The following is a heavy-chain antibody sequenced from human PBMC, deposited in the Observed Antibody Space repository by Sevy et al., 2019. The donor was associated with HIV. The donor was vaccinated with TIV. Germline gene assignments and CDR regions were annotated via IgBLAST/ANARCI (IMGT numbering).Heavy chain of an antibody. CDR2: IYSGGST. Sequence: GGSLRLSCAASEFSVTDNYMSWVRQAPGKGLEGVSTIYSGGSTFYADSVKGRVTISADNSKNTLYLHMNSLRAEDTAVYYCARDRYYDASCYYYYYYGLDVWGQGTTVPVS. D-gene: IGHD3-22*01. CDR3: ARDRYYDASCYYYYYYGLDV. J-gene: IGHJ6*02. CDR1: EFSVTDNY. V-gene: IGHV3-66*01.